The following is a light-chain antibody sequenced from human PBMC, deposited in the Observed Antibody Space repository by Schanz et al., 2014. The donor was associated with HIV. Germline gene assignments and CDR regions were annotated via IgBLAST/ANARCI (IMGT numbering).Light chain of an antibody. CDR1: SSNIGNNY. CDR3: GTWDSSLSAGYVI. Sequence: QSVLAQPPSVSGAPGQRVTISCTGSSSNIGNNYVSWYQQLPGTAPKLLIYDNNKRPSGIPDRVSGSKSGTSATLGITGLQTGDEAEYYCGTWDSSLSAGYVIFGGGTKLAVL. J-gene: IGLJ2*01. V-gene: IGLV1-51*01. CDR2: DNN.